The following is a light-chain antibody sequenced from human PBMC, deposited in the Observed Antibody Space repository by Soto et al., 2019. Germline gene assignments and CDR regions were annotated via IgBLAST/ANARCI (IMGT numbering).Light chain of an antibody. V-gene: IGKV4-1*01. CDR3: QQYYSSPYT. CDR2: WAS. CDR1: QSVLYTSNNKTY. J-gene: IGKJ2*01. Sequence: DIVMTQSPDSLAVSLGERATINCKSSQSVLYTSNNKTYLAWYQQKPGQPPKLLIYWASARDSGVPDRFSGSGSGTDFTLTVSSLQAEDVAVYYCQQYYSSPYTFGQGTKLEIQ.